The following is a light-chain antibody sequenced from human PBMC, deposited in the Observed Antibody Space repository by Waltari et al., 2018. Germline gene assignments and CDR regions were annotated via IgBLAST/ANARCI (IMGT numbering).Light chain of an antibody. V-gene: IGLV6-57*04. J-gene: IGLJ2*01. CDR1: SVSLATKW. CDR3: QSYDDRSVV. CDR2: EEN. Sequence: NFMLTQPHSVSESPEKTVTIPCTRGSVSLATKWAPRYQQRPGSAPTTVIYEENQGPSGVPDLFSGSIDSSSNSASLTISGLKPEDEADYYCQSYDDRSVVFGGGTKLTVL.